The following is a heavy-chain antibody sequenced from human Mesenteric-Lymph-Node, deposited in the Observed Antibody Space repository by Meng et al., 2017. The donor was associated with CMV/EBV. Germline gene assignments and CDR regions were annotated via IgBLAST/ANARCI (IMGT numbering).Heavy chain of an antibody. CDR3: TRSMEV. V-gene: IGHV3-7*01. J-gene: IGHJ6*02. CDR1: GFTFSRSW. CDR2: MKEDGRER. Sequence: GGSLRLSCAASGFTFSRSWMSWVRQAPGKGLEWVANMKEDGRERNYADSVKGRFTISRDNAMSSLFLQMNSLRVEDTAVYYCTRSMEVWGQGTTVTVSS.